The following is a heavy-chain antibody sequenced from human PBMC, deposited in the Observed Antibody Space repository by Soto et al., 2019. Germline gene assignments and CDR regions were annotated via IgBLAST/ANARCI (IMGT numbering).Heavy chain of an antibody. V-gene: IGHV4-59*01. CDR2: FYYSGST. CDR1: DDSIRSYY. Sequence: QVQLQESGPGLVKPSETLSLTCTVSDDSIRSYYWNWLRQTPGKGLEWIGYFYYSGSTNYNPSLNGRVTISLDTPKKQFSLRLSSVTAADTAVYYCARADFWSGSYAFDTWGQGILVTVSS. CDR3: ARADFWSGSYAFDT. J-gene: IGHJ5*02. D-gene: IGHD3-3*01.